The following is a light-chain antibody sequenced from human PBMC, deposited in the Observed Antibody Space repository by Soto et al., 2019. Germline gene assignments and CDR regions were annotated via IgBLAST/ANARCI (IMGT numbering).Light chain of an antibody. Sequence: QSVLTQPASVSGSPGQSITISCTGTSSDVGGYNYVSWYQQHPGKAPKLMIYDVSNRPSGVSDRFSGSKSGNTASLTISGLQAEDDANYYCSSYTSSSTPVVVGGGAKHTV. V-gene: IGLV2-14*01. J-gene: IGLJ2*01. CDR1: SSDVGGYNY. CDR3: SSYTSSSTPVV. CDR2: DVS.